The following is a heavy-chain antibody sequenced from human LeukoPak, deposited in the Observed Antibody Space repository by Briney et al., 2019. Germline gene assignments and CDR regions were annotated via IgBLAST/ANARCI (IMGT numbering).Heavy chain of an antibody. V-gene: IGHV4-59*01. CDR1: GGSISSDY. Sequence: SETLSLTCTVSGGSISSDYWSWIRQPPGKGLEWIGYIYYSGRTNYNPSLKSRVTISVDTSKKQISLKRNSVTAADTAVYFCARDEGEDYWHFDLWGRGTLVTVSS. D-gene: IGHD3-10*01. J-gene: IGHJ2*01. CDR2: IYYSGRT. CDR3: ARDEGEDYWHFDL.